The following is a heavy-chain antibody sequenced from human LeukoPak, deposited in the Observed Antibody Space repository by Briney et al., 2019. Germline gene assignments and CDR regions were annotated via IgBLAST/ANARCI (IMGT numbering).Heavy chain of an antibody. V-gene: IGHV3-48*01. CDR3: ARSLGRYDSSGYYYDAAGY. CDR1: GFTFSSFG. CDR2: ISSSSSTI. J-gene: IGHJ4*02. Sequence: GGSLRLSCAASGFTFSSFGMNWVRQAPGEGLEWVSYISSSSSTIYYADSVKGRFTISRDNAKNSLYLQMNSLRAEDTAVYYCARSLGRYDSSGYYYDAAGYWGQGTLVTVSS. D-gene: IGHD3-22*01.